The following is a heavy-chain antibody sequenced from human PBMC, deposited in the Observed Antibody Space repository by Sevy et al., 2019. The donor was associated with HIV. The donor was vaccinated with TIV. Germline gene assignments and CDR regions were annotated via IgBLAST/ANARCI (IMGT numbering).Heavy chain of an antibody. CDR1: GYSLTSHW. D-gene: IGHD3-22*01. J-gene: IGHJ4*02. CDR2: MYPEDSET. V-gene: IGHV5-51*01. Sequence: GESLKISCQGSGYSLTSHWIGWVRHMPGKGLEWMGIMYPEDSETRYSPSFQGQVTFSADKSISTAYLQWSSLKASDTAMYYCATSRSGYFDSSGYYIYWGQGTLVTVSS. CDR3: ATSRSGYFDSSGYYIY.